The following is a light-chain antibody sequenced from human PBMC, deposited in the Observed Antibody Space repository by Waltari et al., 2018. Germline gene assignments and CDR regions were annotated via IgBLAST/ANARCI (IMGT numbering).Light chain of an antibody. V-gene: IGKV3-20*01. CDR2: GAS. J-gene: IGKJ2*01. CDR1: QSLTRRY. Sequence: EIVLTQSPGTLSLSPGERAPLSCRASQSLTRRYLAWYQQKPGQAPRLIIYGASRRAAGIPDRFSGSGSGTDFTLTISRLEPEDFAVYYCQQYGSSVMYTFGQGTKLESK. CDR3: QQYGSSVMYT.